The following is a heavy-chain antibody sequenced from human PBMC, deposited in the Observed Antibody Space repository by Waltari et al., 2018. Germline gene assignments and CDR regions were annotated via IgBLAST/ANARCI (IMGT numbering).Heavy chain of an antibody. V-gene: IGHV3-23*01. CDR3: AKAYYDSSGYKNFDY. CDR2: ISGSGGST. Sequence: EVQLLESGGGLVQPGGSLRLSCAASGFTFSSYAMSWVRQAPGNGLEWVSAISGSGGSTYYADSVKGRFTISRDNSKNTLYLQMNSLRAEDTAVYYCAKAYYDSSGYKNFDYWGQGTLVTVSS. J-gene: IGHJ4*02. CDR1: GFTFSSYA. D-gene: IGHD3-22*01.